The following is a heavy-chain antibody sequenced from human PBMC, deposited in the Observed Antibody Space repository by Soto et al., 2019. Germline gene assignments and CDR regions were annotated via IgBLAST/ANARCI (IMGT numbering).Heavy chain of an antibody. V-gene: IGHV4-4*07. CDR2: IYTSGST. CDR1: GGSISSYY. CDR3: ARDQSGYDFWSVGWFDP. D-gene: IGHD3-3*01. Sequence: SETLSLTCTVSGGSISSYYWSWIRQPAGKGLEWIGRIYTSGSTNYSPSLKSRVTMSVDTSKNQFSLKLSSVTAADTAVYYCARDQSGYDFWSVGWFDPWGQGTLVTVSS. J-gene: IGHJ5*02.